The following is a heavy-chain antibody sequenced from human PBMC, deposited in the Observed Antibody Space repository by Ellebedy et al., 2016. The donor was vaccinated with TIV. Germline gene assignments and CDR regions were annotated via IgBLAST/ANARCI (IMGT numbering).Heavy chain of an antibody. CDR2: IIPILAIA. CDR3: ATERHVEMATILTDAFDI. CDR1: GGTFSSYA. Sequence: AASVKVSCKASGGTFSSYAISWVRQAPGQGLEWMGRIIPILAIADYAQTFQGRVTITADKSTSTAYLELSSLRSEDTAVYYCATERHVEMATILTDAFDIWGQGTMVTVSS. V-gene: IGHV1-69*04. J-gene: IGHJ3*02. D-gene: IGHD5-24*01.